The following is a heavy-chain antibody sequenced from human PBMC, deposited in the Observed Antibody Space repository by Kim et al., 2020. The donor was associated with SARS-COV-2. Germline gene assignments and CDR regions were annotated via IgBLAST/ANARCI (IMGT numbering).Heavy chain of an antibody. D-gene: IGHD6-19*01. CDR2: IYYSGST. V-gene: IGHV4-59*01. CDR1: GGSISSYY. Sequence: SETLSLTCTVSGGSISSYYWSWIRQPPGKGLEWIGYIYYSGSTNYNPSLKSRVTISVDTSKNQFSLKLSSVTAADTAVYYCARGPGRYSSGWYYYYGMDVWGQGTTVTVSS. J-gene: IGHJ6*02. CDR3: ARGPGRYSSGWYYYYGMDV.